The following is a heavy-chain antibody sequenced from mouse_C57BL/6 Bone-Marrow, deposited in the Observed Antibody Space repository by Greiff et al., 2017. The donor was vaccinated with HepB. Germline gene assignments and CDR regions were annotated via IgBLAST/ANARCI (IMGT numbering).Heavy chain of an antibody. Sequence: EVNVVESEGGLVQPGSSMKLSCTASGFTFSDYYMAWVRQVPEKGLEWVANINYDGSSTYYLDSLKSRFIISRDNAKNILYLQMSSLKSEDTATYYCAREDGLLRAYFDYWGQGTTLTVSS. D-gene: IGHD1-1*01. CDR1: GFTFSDYY. CDR3: AREDGLLRAYFDY. J-gene: IGHJ2*01. CDR2: INYDGSST. V-gene: IGHV5-16*01.